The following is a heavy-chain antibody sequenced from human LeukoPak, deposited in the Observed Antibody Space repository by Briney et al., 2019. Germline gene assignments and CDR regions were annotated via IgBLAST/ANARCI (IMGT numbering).Heavy chain of an antibody. V-gene: IGHV4-34*01. D-gene: IGHD4-17*01. CDR3: ARGSNPPHYGDYVSIADVNPCFFDY. J-gene: IGHJ4*02. CDR1: GGSFSGYY. Sequence: PSETRSLTCAVYGGSFSGYYWSWIRQPPGKGLEWIGEVNHSGSTNYNPSLKSRVTISVDTSKNQFSLKLSSVTATDTAVYYCARGSNPPHYGDYVSIADVNPCFFDYWGQGTLGTVSS. CDR2: VNHSGST.